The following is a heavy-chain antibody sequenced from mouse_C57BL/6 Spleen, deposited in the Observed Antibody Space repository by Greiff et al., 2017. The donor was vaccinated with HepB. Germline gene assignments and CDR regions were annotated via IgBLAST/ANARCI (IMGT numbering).Heavy chain of an antibody. V-gene: IGHV1-80*01. CDR2: IYPGDGDT. CDR1: GYAFSSYW. D-gene: IGHD2-4*01. Sequence: QVQLQQSGAELVKPGASVKISCKASGYAFSSYWMNWVKQRPGKGLEWIGQIYPGDGDTNYNGKFKGKATLTADKSSSTAYMQLSSLTSEDSAVYFCTRDGYDYDGDAWFAYWGQGTLVTVSA. CDR3: TRDGYDYDGDAWFAY. J-gene: IGHJ3*01.